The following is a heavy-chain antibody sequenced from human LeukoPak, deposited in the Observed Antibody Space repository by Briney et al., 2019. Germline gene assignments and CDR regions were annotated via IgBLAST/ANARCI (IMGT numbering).Heavy chain of an antibody. CDR3: ARESHYFDY. CDR2: IYYSGST. J-gene: IGHJ4*02. CDR1: GGSISSSSYY. V-gene: IGHV4-39*07. Sequence: SETLSLTCTVSGGSISSSSYYWGWIRQPPGKGLEWIGSIYYSGSTYYNPSLKSRVTISVDTSKNQFSLKLSSVTAADTAVYYCARESHYFDYWGQGTLVTVSS.